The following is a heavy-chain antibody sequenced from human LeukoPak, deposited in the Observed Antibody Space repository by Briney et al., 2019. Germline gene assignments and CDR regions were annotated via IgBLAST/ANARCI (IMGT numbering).Heavy chain of an antibody. Sequence: PGGSLRLSCAASGFTFDDYGMSWVRQAPGKGLEWVSGINWNGSITDYADSVKGRFTISRDNAKNSLYLQMNSLRADDTAVYYCARGARGDGYNLDYYFDYWGQGTLVTVSS. J-gene: IGHJ4*02. V-gene: IGHV3-20*04. CDR1: GFTFDDYG. D-gene: IGHD5-24*01. CDR3: ARGARGDGYNLDYYFDY. CDR2: INWNGSIT.